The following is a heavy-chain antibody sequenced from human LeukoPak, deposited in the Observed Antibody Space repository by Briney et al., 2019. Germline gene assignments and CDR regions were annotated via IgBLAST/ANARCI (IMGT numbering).Heavy chain of an antibody. J-gene: IGHJ5*02. D-gene: IGHD6-19*01. CDR2: ISGSGGST. V-gene: IGHV3-23*01. CDR1: GFTFSSYA. CDR3: AKGEEQWLYNLNWFDP. Sequence: GGSLRLSCAASGFTFSSYAISWVRQAPGKGLEWVSAISGSGGSTYYADSVKGRFTISRDNSKNTLYLQMNSLRAEDTAVYYCAKGEEQWLYNLNWFDPWGQGTLVTVSS.